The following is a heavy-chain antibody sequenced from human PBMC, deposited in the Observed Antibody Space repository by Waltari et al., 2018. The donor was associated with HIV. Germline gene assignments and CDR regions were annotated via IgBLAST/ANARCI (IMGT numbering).Heavy chain of an antibody. D-gene: IGHD1-26*01. V-gene: IGHV4-61*02. J-gene: IGHJ6*02. Sequence: QVQLQESGPGLVKPSQTLSLTCTVSGGSISSGSYYWSWIRQPAGKGLEWIGRIYTSGSTNYNPSLKSRVTISVDTSKNQFSLKLSSVTAADTAVYYCARVPPWELLDYGMDVWGQGTTVTVSS. CDR1: GGSISSGSYY. CDR2: IYTSGST. CDR3: ARVPPWELLDYGMDV.